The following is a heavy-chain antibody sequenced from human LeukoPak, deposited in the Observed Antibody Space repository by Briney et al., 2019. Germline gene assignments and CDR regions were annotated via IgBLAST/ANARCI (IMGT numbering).Heavy chain of an antibody. CDR2: IYYSGDT. D-gene: IGHD6-13*01. Sequence: SETLSLTCAVYGGSFSGYYWGWIRQPPGKGLEWIGSIYYSGDTYYNPSLRSRVTISVDTSKNQFSLKLTSVTAADTAVYYCARSSAAAGPTHNWFGPWGQGTLVTVPS. CDR3: ARSSAAAGPTHNWFGP. V-gene: IGHV4-34*01. CDR1: GGSFSGYY. J-gene: IGHJ5*02.